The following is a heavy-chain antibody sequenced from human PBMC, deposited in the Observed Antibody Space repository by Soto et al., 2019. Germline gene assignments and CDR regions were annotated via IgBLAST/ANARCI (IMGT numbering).Heavy chain of an antibody. V-gene: IGHV4-59*08. D-gene: IGHD3-10*01. Sequence: QVQLQQSGPGLVKPSETLSLTCTVSSVPSSSHNWGWIRQPPGRGLEWSGYIYYTGRTGYNPSLKRRVTISAHTSPNHISLTLSSVTAADTAVYYCVRQGIGDLHGLVDVWGQGTTVSVSS. CDR1: SVPSSSHN. J-gene: IGHJ6*02. CDR2: IYYTGRT. CDR3: VRQGIGDLHGLVDV.